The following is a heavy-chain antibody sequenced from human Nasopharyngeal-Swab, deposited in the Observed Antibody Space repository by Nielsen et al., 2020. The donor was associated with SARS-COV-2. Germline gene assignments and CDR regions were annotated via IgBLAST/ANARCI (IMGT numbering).Heavy chain of an antibody. V-gene: IGHV3-30-3*01. J-gene: IGHJ2*01. Sequence: GESLKISCAASGFTFSSYAMHWVRQAPGKGLEWVAVISYDGSNKYYADSVKGRFTISRDNSKNTLYLQMNSLRAEDTAVYYCARGSVAVAGSDWYFDLWGRGTLVTVSS. CDR3: ARGSVAVAGSDWYFDL. D-gene: IGHD6-19*01. CDR1: GFTFSSYA. CDR2: ISYDGSNK.